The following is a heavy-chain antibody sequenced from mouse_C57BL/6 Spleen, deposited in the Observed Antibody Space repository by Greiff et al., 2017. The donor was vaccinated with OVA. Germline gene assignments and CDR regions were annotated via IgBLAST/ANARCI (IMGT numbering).Heavy chain of an antibody. CDR2: ISDGGSYT. D-gene: IGHD1-1*01. J-gene: IGHJ4*01. Sequence: EVKLVESGGGLVKPGGSLKLSCAASGFTFSSYAMSWVRQTPEKRLAWVATISDGGSYTYYPDNVKGRFTISRDNAKNNLYLQMSHLKSEDTAMYYCARDHYYYGSSAPFYYAMDYWGQGTSVTVSS. V-gene: IGHV5-4*01. CDR3: ARDHYYYGSSAPFYYAMDY. CDR1: GFTFSSYA.